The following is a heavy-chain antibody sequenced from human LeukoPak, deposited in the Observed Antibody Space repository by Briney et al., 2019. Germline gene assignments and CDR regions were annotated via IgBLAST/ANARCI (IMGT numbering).Heavy chain of an antibody. V-gene: IGHV3-23*01. CDR2: ISGSGGST. CDR3: AKQWQQWLDRTFDY. Sequence: PGGSLRLSCAASGFTFSSYAMSWVRQAPGKGLEWVSAISGSGGSTYYADSVKGRFTISRDNSKNTLCLQMNSLRAEDTAVYYCAKQWQQWLDRTFDYWGQGTLVTVSS. CDR1: GFTFSSYA. D-gene: IGHD6-19*01. J-gene: IGHJ4*02.